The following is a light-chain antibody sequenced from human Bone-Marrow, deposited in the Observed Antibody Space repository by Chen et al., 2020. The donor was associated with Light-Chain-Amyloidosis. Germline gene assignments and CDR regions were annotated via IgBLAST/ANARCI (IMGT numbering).Light chain of an antibody. Sequence: NFTLTQPHSVSESPGKTVLISSTRSRGSIATNYVQWYQQRPGSSPTTVIYEDDQRPSGVPEQFSGSIDRSTYSDSITSWGVKDEDEADYYCESNQGNNQGVCGGGTKLTVL. CDR3: ESNQGNNQGV. J-gene: IGLJ3*02. CDR1: RGSIATNY. CDR2: EDD. V-gene: IGLV6-57*01.